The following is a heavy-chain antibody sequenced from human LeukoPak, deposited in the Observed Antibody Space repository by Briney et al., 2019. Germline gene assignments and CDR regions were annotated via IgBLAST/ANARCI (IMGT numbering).Heavy chain of an antibody. D-gene: IGHD6-13*01. Sequence: ASVKVSCKASGYTFTSYAMHWVRQAPGQRLEWMGWINAGNGNTKYSQKFQGRVTITRDTSASTAYMELSSLRSEDTAVYYCARGEAAAGKVGPYLDYWGQGTLVTVSS. CDR2: INAGNGNT. J-gene: IGHJ4*02. CDR3: ARGEAAAGKVGPYLDY. V-gene: IGHV1-3*01. CDR1: GYTFTSYA.